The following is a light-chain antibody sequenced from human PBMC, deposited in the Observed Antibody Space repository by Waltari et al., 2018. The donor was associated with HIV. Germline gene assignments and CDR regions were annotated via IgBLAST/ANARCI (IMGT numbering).Light chain of an antibody. CDR3: QQSCTIPRT. V-gene: IGKV1-39*01. J-gene: IGKJ1*01. CDR2: AAS. Sequence: DIQMTQSPSSLSASVGDRVTITCLASQIITTYLTWYTHKPGQAPRFLIYAASTLQDGVPSRVSGSGTVTDVTLTIRSLQPEDSATDFCQQSCTIPRTFAQGTKVEIK. CDR1: QIITTY.